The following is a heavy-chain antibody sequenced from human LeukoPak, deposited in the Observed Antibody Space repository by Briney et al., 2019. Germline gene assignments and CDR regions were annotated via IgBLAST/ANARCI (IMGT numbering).Heavy chain of an antibody. CDR3: AKARHCGGDCYSLMDY. J-gene: IGHJ4*02. D-gene: IGHD2-21*02. Sequence: PGRSLRLFCAASGFTSSIYGMLWVREAPGKGLEGVAVISYDGSTKYYGDSVKGRFTISRDNSKNTLFLQMNSLRADDTAVYYCAKARHCGGDCYSLMDYWGQGILVTVSS. CDR2: ISYDGSTK. CDR1: GFTSSIYG. V-gene: IGHV3-30*18.